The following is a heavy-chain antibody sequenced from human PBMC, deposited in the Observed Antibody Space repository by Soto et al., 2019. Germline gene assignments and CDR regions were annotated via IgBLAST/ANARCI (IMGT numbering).Heavy chain of an antibody. CDR1: GFTFSSYS. D-gene: IGHD3-10*02. J-gene: IGHJ6*02. CDR2: ISSSSYI. CDR3: AGYLSGPPLFHYYYGMDV. V-gene: IGHV3-21*01. Sequence: PGGSLRLSCAASGFTFSSYSMNWVRQAPGKGLEWVSSISSSSYIYYADSVKGRFTISRDNAKNSLYLQMNSLRAEDTAVYYCAGYLSGPPLFHYYYGMDVWGQGTTVTVSS.